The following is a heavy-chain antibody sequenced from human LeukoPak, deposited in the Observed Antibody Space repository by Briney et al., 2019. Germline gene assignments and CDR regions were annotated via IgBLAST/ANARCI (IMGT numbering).Heavy chain of an antibody. CDR1: GFTFGDYA. D-gene: IGHD3-3*01. CDR2: IRSKAYGGTT. Sequence: GGSLRLSCTASGFTFGDYAMSWFRQAPGKGLEWVGFIRSKAYGGTTEYAASVKGRFTISRDDSKSIAYLQMNSLKTEDTAVYYCTRDPGGVEDYDSWSGYEYYFDYWGQGTLVTVSS. J-gene: IGHJ4*02. CDR3: TRDPGGVEDYDSWSGYEYYFDY. V-gene: IGHV3-49*03.